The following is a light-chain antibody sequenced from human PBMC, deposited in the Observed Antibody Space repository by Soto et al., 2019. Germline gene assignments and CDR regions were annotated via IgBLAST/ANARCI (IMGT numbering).Light chain of an antibody. CDR1: QSTSTW. Sequence: DIQMTQSPSTLSASVGDRVTITCRASQSTSTWLAWYQQKPGKAPKLLIYTASNLERGVPSRFSGSGSGTEFTLTISSLQPDDFATYYCQQHNSYPRTFGQGTKVEMK. CDR3: QQHNSYPRT. CDR2: TAS. V-gene: IGKV1-5*03. J-gene: IGKJ1*01.